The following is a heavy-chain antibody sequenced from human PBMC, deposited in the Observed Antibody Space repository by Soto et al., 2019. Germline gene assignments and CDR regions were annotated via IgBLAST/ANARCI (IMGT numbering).Heavy chain of an antibody. J-gene: IGHJ5*02. CDR2: ITSSSSSYI. CDR3: ARVRNNWFDP. V-gene: IGHV3-21*01. Sequence: GGSLRLSCAASGFTFISYYMSWVLQAPGKGLEWVSSITSSSSSYIYYTDSVKGRFTISRDSAKNSVYLQMNSLRAEDTAVYYCARVRNNWFDPWGQGTLVTVSS. D-gene: IGHD3-10*01. CDR1: GFTFISYY.